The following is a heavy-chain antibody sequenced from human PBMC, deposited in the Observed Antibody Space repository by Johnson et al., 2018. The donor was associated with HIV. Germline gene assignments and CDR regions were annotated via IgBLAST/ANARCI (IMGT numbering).Heavy chain of an antibody. CDR2: ILYDGRNI. D-gene: IGHD3-9*01. Sequence: QEQLVESGGGVVQPGRSLRLSCAASGFTFSSYAMHWVRQAPGKGLEWVAGILYDGRNIYYADSVKGRFTISRDNSKNTLYLQMNSLRAEDTALYYCASVYYDILTGYYYDAFDIWGQGTMVTVSS. CDR3: ASVYYDILTGYYYDAFDI. CDR1: GFTFSSYA. V-gene: IGHV3-30*04. J-gene: IGHJ3*02.